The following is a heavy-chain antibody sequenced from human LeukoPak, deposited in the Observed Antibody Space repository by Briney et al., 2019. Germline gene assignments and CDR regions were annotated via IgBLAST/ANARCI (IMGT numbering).Heavy chain of an antibody. Sequence: SQTLSLTCTVSGGSISSGDYYWSWIRQPPGKGLEWIGYIYYSGSTYYNPSLKSRVTISVDTSKNQFSLKLSSVTAADTAVYYCARDRPSLLQSWNWFDPWGQGTLVTVSS. CDR2: IYYSGST. CDR1: GGSISSGDYY. D-gene: IGHD4-11*01. CDR3: ARDRPSLLQSWNWFDP. V-gene: IGHV4-30-4*01. J-gene: IGHJ5*02.